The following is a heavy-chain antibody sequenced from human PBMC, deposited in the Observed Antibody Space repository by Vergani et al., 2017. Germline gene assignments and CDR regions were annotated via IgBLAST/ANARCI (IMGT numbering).Heavy chain of an antibody. CDR1: GFTFDDYA. CDR3: AKVGYSYGYFDY. V-gene: IGHV3-9*01. J-gene: IGHJ4*02. CDR2: IRWNSGSI. Sequence: EVQLVESGGGLVQPGRSLRLSCAASGFTFDDYAMHWVRQAPGKGLEWVSGIRWNSGSIGYADSVKGRFTISRDNAKNSLYLQMNSLRAEDTALYYCAKVGYSYGYFDYWGQGTLVTVSS. D-gene: IGHD5-18*01.